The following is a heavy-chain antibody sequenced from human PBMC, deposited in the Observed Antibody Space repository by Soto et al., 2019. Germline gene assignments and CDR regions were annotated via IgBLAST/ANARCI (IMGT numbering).Heavy chain of an antibody. CDR1: CNSISGTSSL. V-gene: IGHV4-39*01. D-gene: IGHD4-4*01. CDR3: TRRVRSTGLLDY. Sequence: PSETLYITSTVSCNSISGTSSLWDWIYKPPGKNLVWIGSVYYTGSTYYNSSLKSRVSISIDTSKNQFSLSLNSVTAAVTAVYYCTRRVRSTGLLDYWGQGALVTVSS. CDR2: VYYTGST. J-gene: IGHJ4*02.